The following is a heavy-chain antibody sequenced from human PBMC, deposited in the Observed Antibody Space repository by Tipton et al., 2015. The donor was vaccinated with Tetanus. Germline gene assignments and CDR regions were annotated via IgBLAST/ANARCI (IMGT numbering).Heavy chain of an antibody. Sequence: YYWSWVRQFPGQGLEWVSVIYSGGSSTYYADSVKGRFAISRDNSKNTLYLQMNSLRAEDTAVYYCAKDHFRDAFDIWGQGTMVTVSS. CDR2: IYSGGSST. CDR1: YY. J-gene: IGHJ3*02. V-gene: IGHV3-23*03. D-gene: IGHD3-3*02. CDR3: AKDHFRDAFDI.